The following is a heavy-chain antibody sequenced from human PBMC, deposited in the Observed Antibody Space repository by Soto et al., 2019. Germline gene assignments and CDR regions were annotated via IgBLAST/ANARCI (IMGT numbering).Heavy chain of an antibody. CDR1: GGSISSTSDY. D-gene: IGHD3-3*01. CDR2: IYHTGTT. CDR3: ARLPFWSGTRFAFDI. J-gene: IGHJ3*02. Sequence: QVQLQESGPGLVKPSETLSLSCTVSGGSISSTSDYWGWIRQPPGKGLEWIGNIYHTGTTYYNPSLESRVTISVDTSKNQFSLKMTSVTAADTAVFYCARLPFWSGTRFAFDIWGQGTVVTVSS. V-gene: IGHV4-39*01.